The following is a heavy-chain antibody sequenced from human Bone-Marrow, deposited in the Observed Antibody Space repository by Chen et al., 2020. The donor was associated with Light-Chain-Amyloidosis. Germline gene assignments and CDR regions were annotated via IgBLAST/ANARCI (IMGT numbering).Heavy chain of an antibody. CDR1: GGSISIHSYY. V-gene: IGHV4-39*01. CDR2: MSYSGST. D-gene: IGHD2-15*01. J-gene: IGHJ4*02. CDR3: ARMFGFCSGGSCYSAYFDY. Sequence: QLQLQESGPGLVRPSETLSLTCTVSGGSISIHSYYWGWIRRPPGKGLEWIGSMSYSGSTYYSPSLKSRVTISVDTPKNQFSLRLNSVTAADTALYYCARMFGFCSGGSCYSAYFDYWGQGALVTVSS.